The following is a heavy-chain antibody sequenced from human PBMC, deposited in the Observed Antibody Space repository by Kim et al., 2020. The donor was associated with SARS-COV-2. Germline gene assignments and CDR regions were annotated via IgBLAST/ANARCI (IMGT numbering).Heavy chain of an antibody. Sequence: GGSLRLSCAASGFTFSSYAMSWVRLPPGQGLEWVSAISGTTGMTYYTDSVKGRFTISRDNSKNTLYLHMNSLRADDTAVYYCARGDGYDDFQIQYWVQGT. V-gene: IGHV3-23*01. CDR1: GFTFSSYA. CDR3: ARGDGYDDFQIQY. J-gene: IGHJ4*02. CDR2: ISGTTGMT. D-gene: IGHD3-3*01.